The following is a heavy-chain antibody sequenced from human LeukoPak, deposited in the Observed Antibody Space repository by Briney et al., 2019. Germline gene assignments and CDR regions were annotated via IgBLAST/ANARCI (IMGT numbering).Heavy chain of an antibody. CDR2: IIPILGIA. Sequence: SVKVSCKASGGTFSSYAISWVRQAPGQGLEWMGRIIPILGIANYAQKFQGRVTITADKSTSTAYMELSSLRSEDTAVYYCASRRGVIAVADYYFDYWGQGTLVTVSS. J-gene: IGHJ4*02. CDR3: ASRRGVIAVADYYFDY. D-gene: IGHD6-19*01. V-gene: IGHV1-69*04. CDR1: GGTFSSYA.